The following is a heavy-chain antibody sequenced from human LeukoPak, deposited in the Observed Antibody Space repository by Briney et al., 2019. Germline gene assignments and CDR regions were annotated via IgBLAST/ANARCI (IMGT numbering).Heavy chain of an antibody. D-gene: IGHD2-15*01. V-gene: IGHV4-30-4*08. CDR1: GGSISSGDYY. CDR2: IYYSGST. Sequence: SETLSLTCTVSGGSISSGDYYWSWIRQPPGKGLEWIGYIYYSGSTYYNPSLKILVTISVDTSKNQFSLKLSSVTAADTAVYYCARVVVVVAAIDYWGQGTLVTVSS. J-gene: IGHJ4*02. CDR3: ARVVVVVAAIDY.